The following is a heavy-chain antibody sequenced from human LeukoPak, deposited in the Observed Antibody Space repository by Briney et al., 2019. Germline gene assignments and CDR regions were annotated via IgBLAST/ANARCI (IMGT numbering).Heavy chain of an antibody. Sequence: GGSLRLSCAASGFTFSSYGMHWVRQSPGKGLEWVAFIQYDGSNKYYTDSVKGRFTISRDNSRNTMYVQMNSLRPEDTAVYYCAKDSAVVGATPENYFDYWGQGTLVTVSS. V-gene: IGHV3-30*02. CDR3: AKDSAVVGATPENYFDY. CDR2: IQYDGSNK. J-gene: IGHJ4*02. D-gene: IGHD2-15*01. CDR1: GFTFSSYG.